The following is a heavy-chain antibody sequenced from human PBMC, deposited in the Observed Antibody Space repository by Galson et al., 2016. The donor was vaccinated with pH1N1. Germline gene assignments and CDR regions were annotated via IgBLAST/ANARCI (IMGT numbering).Heavy chain of an antibody. CDR2: VYPGDSDT. D-gene: IGHD6-6*01. CDR3: ARHQSSSDDYFFYNMDV. V-gene: IGHV5-51*01. Sequence: QSGAEVKKPGESLKISCKGSGYIFSTFWIGWVRQMPGKGLEWMGIVYPGDSDTRYNPSFKGQATISVDKSISTAYLQWRSLKASDSAIYFCARHQSSSDDYFFYNMDVWGQGTTVTVSS. CDR1: GYIFSTFW. J-gene: IGHJ6*02.